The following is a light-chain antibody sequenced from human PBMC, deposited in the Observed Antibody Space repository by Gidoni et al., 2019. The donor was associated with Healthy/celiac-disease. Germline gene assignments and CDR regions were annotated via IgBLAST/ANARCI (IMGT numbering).Light chain of an antibody. CDR2: DAS. Sequence: EIVLTQSPATLSLSPGERATLSCRASQFVSSYLAWYQQKPGQAPRLLIYDASNRATGIPARFSGSGSGTNFTLTISSLEPEDFAVYYCQQRSNWPRTFGPGTKVDIK. CDR3: QQRSNWPRT. CDR1: QFVSSY. J-gene: IGKJ3*01. V-gene: IGKV3-11*01.